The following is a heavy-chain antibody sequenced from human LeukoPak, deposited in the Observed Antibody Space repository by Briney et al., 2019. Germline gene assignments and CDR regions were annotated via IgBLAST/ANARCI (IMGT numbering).Heavy chain of an antibody. J-gene: IGHJ3*01. V-gene: IGHV3-11*04. D-gene: IGHD3-22*01. Sequence: GGSLRLSGTASGFIFENYYMTWIRQAPGKGPKGVSYISKADNTIYYAASVKGRFTVSRDNDKNSIYLQMNRLKEEDTAMYYCARVVAIEVTGIFDVCGQGTMVDVSS. CDR3: ARVVAIEVTGIFDV. CDR1: GFIFENYY. CDR2: ISKADNTI.